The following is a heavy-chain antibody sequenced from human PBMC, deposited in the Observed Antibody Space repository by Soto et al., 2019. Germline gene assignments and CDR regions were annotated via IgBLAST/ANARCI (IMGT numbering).Heavy chain of an antibody. CDR2: IIPIFGTA. CDR1: GGTFSSYA. J-gene: IGHJ5*02. Sequence: QVQLVQSGAEVKKPGSSVKVSCKASGGTFSSYAISWVRQAPGQGLEWMGGIIPIFGTANYAQKFQGRVTITADESPSTANMELSSLRSEDTAVYYCAREVGDIVATGLFWFDPWGQGTLVTVSS. D-gene: IGHD5-12*01. V-gene: IGHV1-69*01. CDR3: AREVGDIVATGLFWFDP.